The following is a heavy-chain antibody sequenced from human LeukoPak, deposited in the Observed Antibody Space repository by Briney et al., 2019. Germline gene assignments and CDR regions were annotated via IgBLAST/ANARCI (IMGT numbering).Heavy chain of an antibody. D-gene: IGHD4-23*01. CDR2: ITRDSGTI. CDR3: VKDFYGGSSGGFHY. Sequence: GGSLRLSCVTSGFTFEDYTMHWVRHRPGKGLEWVSHITRDSGTIGYADSVKGRFTISRDNAKSSLYLQMNNLRAEDMAFYYCVKDFYGGSSGGFHYWGQGTLVTVSS. V-gene: IGHV3-9*03. J-gene: IGHJ4*02. CDR1: GFTFEDYT.